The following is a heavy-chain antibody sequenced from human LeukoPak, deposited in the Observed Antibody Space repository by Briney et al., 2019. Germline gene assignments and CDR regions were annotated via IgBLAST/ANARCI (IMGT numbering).Heavy chain of an antibody. CDR3: ARDNTYMFDY. CDR2: INTDGRTT. J-gene: IGHJ4*02. Sequence: GGSLRLSCAASGFSFSSYWMSWVRQAPGKGLVWVAHINTDGRTTTYVDSVKGRFTVARDNAKNTLYLEMNRLRAEDTAVYYCARDNTYMFDYWGQGTQVTVSS. V-gene: IGHV3-74*01. D-gene: IGHD2-2*02. CDR1: GFSFSSYW.